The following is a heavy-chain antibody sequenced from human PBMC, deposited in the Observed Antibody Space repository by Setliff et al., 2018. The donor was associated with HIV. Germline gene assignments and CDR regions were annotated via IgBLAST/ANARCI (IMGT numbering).Heavy chain of an antibody. V-gene: IGHV4-34*12. Sequence: PSQTLSLTCAVYGASFRNYYWNWIRHSPRKGLEWIGEVIHTGNTTYNPSLKSRLSMSVDSSKNQFSLTLTSITAADTALYFCARGKYFDGSPLPLDFWGQGSQVTVSS. J-gene: IGHJ4*02. CDR2: VIHTGNT. D-gene: IGHD3-9*01. CDR3: ARGKYFDGSPLPLDF. CDR1: GASFRNYY.